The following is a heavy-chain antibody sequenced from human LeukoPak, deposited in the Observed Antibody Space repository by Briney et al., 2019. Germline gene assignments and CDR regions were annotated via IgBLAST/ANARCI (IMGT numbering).Heavy chain of an antibody. V-gene: IGHV4-34*01. CDR2: INHSGST. D-gene: IGHD2-15*01. CDR3: ARGVVVVAATPYYYYGMDV. CDR1: GGSFSGYY. J-gene: IGHJ6*02. Sequence: SETLSLTWAVYGGSFSGYYWGWIRQPPGKGLEWIGEINHSGSTNHNPSLKSRVTISVDTSKNQFSLKLSSVTAADTAVYYCARGVVVVAATPYYYYGMDVWGQGTTVTVSS.